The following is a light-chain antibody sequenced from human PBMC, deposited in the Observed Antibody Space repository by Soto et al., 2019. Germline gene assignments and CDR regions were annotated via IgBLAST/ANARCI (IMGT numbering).Light chain of an antibody. V-gene: IGKV1-5*03. CDR2: KAS. CDR3: QQYDRFPYT. CDR1: QSFSNW. Sequence: DIQMTQSPSTLSAYVGDTVTITCRASQSFSNWLAWYQQKPGQAPKLLIHKASTLESGVPSRFSGSGSGTEFTLTISSLQPDDFATFYCQQYDRFPYTFGQGTNLEIK. J-gene: IGKJ2*01.